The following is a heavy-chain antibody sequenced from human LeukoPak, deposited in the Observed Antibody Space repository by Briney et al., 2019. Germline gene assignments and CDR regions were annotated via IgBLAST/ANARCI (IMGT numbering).Heavy chain of an antibody. CDR1: GFTFSDRY. J-gene: IGHJ4*02. CDR2: ISPNSNTI. Sequence: GGSLRLSCAAAGFTFSDRYMSWIRQAPGKGMEWVAYISPNSNTIHYADSVKGRFTISRDNAKNSLFLQVNSLRAEDTAMYYCVTESGWLFDYWGQGTLVTVSS. CDR3: VTESGWLFDY. D-gene: IGHD5-24*01. V-gene: IGHV3-11*04.